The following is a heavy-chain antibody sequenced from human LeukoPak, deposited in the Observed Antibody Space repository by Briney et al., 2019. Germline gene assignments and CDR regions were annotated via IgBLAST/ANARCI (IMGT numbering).Heavy chain of an antibody. V-gene: IGHV3-21*01. Sequence: GGSLRLSCAASGFTFSSYSMNWVRQAPGKGLEWVSSISSSSSYIYYADSVKGRFTISRDNAKNSLYLQMNSLRAEDTAVCYCARAEWELPYFDYWGQGTLVTVSS. D-gene: IGHD1-26*01. CDR2: ISSSSSYI. J-gene: IGHJ4*02. CDR3: ARAEWELPYFDY. CDR1: GFTFSSYS.